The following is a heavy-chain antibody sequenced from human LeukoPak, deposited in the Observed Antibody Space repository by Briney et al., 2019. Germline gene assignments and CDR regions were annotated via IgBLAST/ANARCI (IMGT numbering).Heavy chain of an antibody. Sequence: KPSETLSLTCSVSGGSIAVNHYYWGWIRQPPGKGLEWIGYIYYSGSTNYNPSLKSRVTISVDTSKNQFSLKLSSVTAADTAVYYCARTQVTTVYFDYWGQGTLVTVSS. CDR3: ARTQVTTVYFDY. CDR2: IYYSGST. D-gene: IGHD4-17*01. J-gene: IGHJ4*02. CDR1: GGSIAVNHYY. V-gene: IGHV4-61*05.